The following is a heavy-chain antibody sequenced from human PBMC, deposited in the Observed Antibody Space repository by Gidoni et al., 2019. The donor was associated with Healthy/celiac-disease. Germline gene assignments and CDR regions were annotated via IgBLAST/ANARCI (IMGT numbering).Heavy chain of an antibody. CDR2: ISSSSSYI. Sequence: EVQLVESGGGLVKPGGSLRLSCAASGFTFSSYSMNWARQVPGKGLDWVSSISSSSSYIYYADSVKGRFTISRDNAKNSLYLQMNSLRAEDTAVYYCARGGYYDSSGYYGSNYYGMDVWGQGTTVTVSS. CDR1: GFTFSSYS. CDR3: ARGGYYDSSGYYGSNYYGMDV. D-gene: IGHD3-22*01. J-gene: IGHJ6*02. V-gene: IGHV3-21*01.